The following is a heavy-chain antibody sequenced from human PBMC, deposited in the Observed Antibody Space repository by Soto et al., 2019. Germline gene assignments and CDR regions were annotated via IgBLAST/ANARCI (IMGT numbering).Heavy chain of an antibody. V-gene: IGHV3-30*03. Sequence: GGSLRLSCASSGFTFSSYGMHLVRQAPGKGLEWVAVISCDGSNKYYADSVKGRFTISRDNSKNTLYLQMNSLRVEDTAVYYCARETGYSNAYYYYYGMDVWGQGTTVTVSS. CDR3: ARETGYSNAYYYYYGMDV. J-gene: IGHJ6*02. CDR1: GFTFSSYG. CDR2: ISCDGSNK. D-gene: IGHD5-12*01.